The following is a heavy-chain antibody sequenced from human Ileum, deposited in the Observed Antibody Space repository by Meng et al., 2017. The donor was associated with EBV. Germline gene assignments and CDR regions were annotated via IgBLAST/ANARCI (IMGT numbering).Heavy chain of an antibody. J-gene: IGHJ4*02. CDR1: GGSINTDYW. V-gene: IGHV4-4*02. CDR3: ARGVDYHWGY. CDR2: IHHSGIT. D-gene: IGHD3-16*01. Sequence: QVQRRRAGPGLVKLSGTLSLICAVSGGSINTDYWWSWVRQSPGEGLEWIGEIHHSGITNYNASLRSRVDMSIDKSKNQVSFNLRSATAADTAVYYCARGVDYHWGYWGQGSLVTVSS.